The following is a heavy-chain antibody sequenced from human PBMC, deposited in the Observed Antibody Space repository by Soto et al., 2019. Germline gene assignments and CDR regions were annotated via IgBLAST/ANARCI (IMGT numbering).Heavy chain of an antibody. D-gene: IGHD3-10*01. J-gene: IGHJ6*02. CDR1: GYTFTGYY. V-gene: IGHV1-2*04. Sequence: ASVKVSCKASGYTFTGYYMHWVRQPPGQGLELMGWINPNSGGTNYAQKFQGWVTMTRDTSISTAYMELSRLRSDDTAVYYCARGGSLWFGELSAYYYGMDVWGQGTTVTVSS. CDR3: ARGGSLWFGELSAYYYGMDV. CDR2: INPNSGGT.